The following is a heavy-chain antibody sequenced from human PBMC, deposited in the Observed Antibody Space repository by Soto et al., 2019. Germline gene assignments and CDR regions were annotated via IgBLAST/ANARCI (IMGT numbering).Heavy chain of an antibody. V-gene: IGHV4-34*01. D-gene: IGHD6-6*01. J-gene: IGHJ6*03. CDR1: GGSFSGYY. Sequence: ETLSLTCAVYGGSFSGYYWSWIRQPPGKGLEWIGEINHSGSTNYNPSLKSRVTISVDTSKNQFSLKLSSVTAADTAVYYCARLGLRSSSSTYYYYYMDVWGKGTTVTVSS. CDR3: ARLGLRSSSSTYYYYYMDV. CDR2: INHSGST.